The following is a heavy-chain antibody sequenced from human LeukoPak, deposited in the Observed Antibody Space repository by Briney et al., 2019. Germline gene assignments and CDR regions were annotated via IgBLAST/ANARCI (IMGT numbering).Heavy chain of an antibody. Sequence: SETLSLTCAVYGGSFSGYYWSWIRQPPGKGLEWIGEINHSGSTNYNPSLKSRVTISVDTSKNQFPLKLSSVTAADTAVYYCARGFRGYYDSSGYHRFDYWGQGTLVTVSS. CDR3: ARGFRGYYDSSGYHRFDY. CDR2: INHSGST. J-gene: IGHJ4*02. D-gene: IGHD3-22*01. V-gene: IGHV4-34*01. CDR1: GGSFSGYY.